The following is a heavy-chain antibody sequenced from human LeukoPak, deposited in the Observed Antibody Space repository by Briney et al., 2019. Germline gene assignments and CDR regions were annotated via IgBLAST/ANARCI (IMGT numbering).Heavy chain of an antibody. D-gene: IGHD4-17*01. CDR3: ARGPTEGRVQTDY. Sequence: GGSLRLSCAASGFTFSSYSMNWVRQAPGKGLEWVSSISSSSSYIYYADSVKRRFTISRDNAKNSLYLQMNSLRAEDTAVYYFARGPTEGRVQTDYWGQETLVTVSS. CDR2: ISSSSSYI. J-gene: IGHJ4*02. CDR1: GFTFSSYS. V-gene: IGHV3-21*01.